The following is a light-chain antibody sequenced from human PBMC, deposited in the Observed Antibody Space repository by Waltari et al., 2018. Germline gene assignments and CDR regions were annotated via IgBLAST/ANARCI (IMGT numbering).Light chain of an antibody. CDR1: ALPKQY. CDR2: QDS. Sequence: SYELTQPPSVSVSPGQTARITCSGDALPKQYAYWYQQKPGQAPVLVIYQDSERPSGIPERFSGSSSGTTVTLTISGVQAEDEADYYCQSADSSGTYVVCGGGTKLTVL. V-gene: IGLV3-25*03. CDR3: QSADSSGTYVV. J-gene: IGLJ2*01.